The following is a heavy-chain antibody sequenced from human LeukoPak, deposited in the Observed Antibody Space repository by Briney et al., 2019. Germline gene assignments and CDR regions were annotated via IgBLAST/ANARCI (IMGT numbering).Heavy chain of an antibody. CDR1: GGSISSGGYS. J-gene: IGHJ3*02. V-gene: IGHV4-30-2*01. D-gene: IGHD4-17*01. CDR2: IYHSGST. Sequence: SETLSLTCAVSGGSISSGGYSWSWIRQPPGKGLEWIGYIYHSGSTYYNPSLKSRVTISVDRSKNQSSLKLSSVTAADTAVYYCARRYGDYEVGAFDIWGQGTMVTVSS. CDR3: ARRYGDYEVGAFDI.